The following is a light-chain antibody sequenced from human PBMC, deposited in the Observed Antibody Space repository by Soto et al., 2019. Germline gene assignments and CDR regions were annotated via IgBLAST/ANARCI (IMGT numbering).Light chain of an antibody. CDR2: GAS. J-gene: IGKJ4*01. CDR3: RQYGSPVVT. CDR1: QSVSSSY. Sequence: EIVLTQSPGTLSLSPGERATLSCRASQSVSSSYLAWYQQKPGQAPRLLIYGASSRATGIPDRFSGSGSGTDFTLSISRMEPEDFAVYYCRQYGSPVVTFGGGTKVEIK. V-gene: IGKV3-20*01.